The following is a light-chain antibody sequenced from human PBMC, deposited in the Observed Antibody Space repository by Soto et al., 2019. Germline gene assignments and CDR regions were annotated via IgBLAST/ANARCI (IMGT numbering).Light chain of an antibody. CDR2: RNN. V-gene: IGLV1-47*01. CDR1: SSNIGSNY. Sequence: QAVVTQPPSASGTPGQRVTISCSGSSSNIGSNYEYWYQQLPGTAPKLLIYRNNQRPSGVPDRFSGSKSGTSASLAITGLPSEDEGDYYCAAWDVSLRGQVFGGGTKLTVL. CDR3: AAWDVSLRGQV. J-gene: IGLJ3*02.